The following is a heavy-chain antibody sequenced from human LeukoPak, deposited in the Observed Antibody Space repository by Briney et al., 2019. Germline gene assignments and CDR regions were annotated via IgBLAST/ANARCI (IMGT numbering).Heavy chain of an antibody. CDR3: ARLPPASAMRGDN. D-gene: IGHD2-2*01. J-gene: IGHJ4*02. Sequence: GESLKISSKGSGYTFSNSIIGWVRQMPGKGLEWMGIIYPGDSETRYSPSFQGQVTISADKSISTAYLQWSSLRASDTAMYYCARLPPASAMRGDNWGQGTLLTVSS. CDR1: GYTFSNSI. V-gene: IGHV5-51*01. CDR2: IYPGDSET.